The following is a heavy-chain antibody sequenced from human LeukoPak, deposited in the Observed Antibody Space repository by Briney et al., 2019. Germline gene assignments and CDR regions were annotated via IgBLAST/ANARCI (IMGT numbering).Heavy chain of an antibody. CDR3: ARRVWGSYRHDY. J-gene: IGHJ4*02. CDR2: IYYSGST. Sequence: SETLSLTCTVSGGSIRSDNYYWGWIRQPPGKGLEWIGSIYYSGSTYYNPSLKSRVTISVDTSKNQFSLKLSSVTAADTAVYYCARRVWGSYRHDYWGQGTLVTVSS. D-gene: IGHD3-16*02. CDR1: GGSIRSDNYY. V-gene: IGHV4-39*01.